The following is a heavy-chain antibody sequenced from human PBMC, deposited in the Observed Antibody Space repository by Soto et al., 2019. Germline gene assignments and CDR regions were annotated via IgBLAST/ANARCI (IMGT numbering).Heavy chain of an antibody. CDR2: INAGNGDT. V-gene: IGHV1-3*05. Sequence: QVQLVQSGAEEKKPGASVKVSCKASGYTFINYAIHWVRQAPGQRLEWMGWINAGNGDTKYSQKFQGRVTITRDTSGNTAYMELSGLRSEGTAVYYCARGGAGYYFDYWGQGTLVTVSS. CDR1: GYTFINYA. CDR3: ARGGAGYYFDY. D-gene: IGHD2-15*01. J-gene: IGHJ4*02.